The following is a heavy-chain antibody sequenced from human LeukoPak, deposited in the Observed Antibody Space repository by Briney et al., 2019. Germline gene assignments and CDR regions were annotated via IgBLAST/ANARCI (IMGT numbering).Heavy chain of an antibody. CDR1: GFTFGSYW. Sequence: PGGSLRLSCAASGFTFGSYWMHWVRQAPGKGLVWVSRINSDGSSTSYADSVKGRFTISRDNAKNTLYLQMNSLRAEDTAVYYCARSGSGSYPHFDYWGQGTLVTVSS. D-gene: IGHD3-10*01. CDR3: ARSGSGSYPHFDY. J-gene: IGHJ4*02. V-gene: IGHV3-74*01. CDR2: INSDGSST.